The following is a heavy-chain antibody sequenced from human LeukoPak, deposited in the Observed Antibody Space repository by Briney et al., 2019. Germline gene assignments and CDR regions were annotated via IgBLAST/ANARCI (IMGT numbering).Heavy chain of an antibody. Sequence: PGGSLRLSCAASGFTFSSDAMSWVRQAPGKGLEWVSAISGSGSSTYYADSVKGRFTISRDNSKNTLYLQMNSLRAEDTAVYYCAKRAGYNSNYFDYWGQGTLVTVSS. D-gene: IGHD5-24*01. CDR1: GFTFSSDA. CDR2: ISGSGSST. V-gene: IGHV3-23*01. CDR3: AKRAGYNSNYFDY. J-gene: IGHJ4*02.